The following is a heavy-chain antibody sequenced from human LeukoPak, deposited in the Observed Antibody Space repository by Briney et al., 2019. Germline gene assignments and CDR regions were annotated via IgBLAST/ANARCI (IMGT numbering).Heavy chain of an antibody. D-gene: IGHD6-19*01. Sequence: GGSLRLSCAVSVFTFSSYWIHWVRQTPGKGLLRVSRINADGTNTDYADSVKGRFTISRDNAKNTLYLQMNSLRAEDTAVYYCARGIYSSGWSLEYWGPGNLVTVSS. CDR2: INADGTNT. J-gene: IGHJ4*02. V-gene: IGHV3-74*01. CDR1: VFTFSSYW. CDR3: ARGIYSSGWSLEY.